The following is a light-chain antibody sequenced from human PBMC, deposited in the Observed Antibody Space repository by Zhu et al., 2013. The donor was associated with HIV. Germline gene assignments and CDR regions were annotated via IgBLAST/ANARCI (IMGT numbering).Light chain of an antibody. CDR3: LQSNSYPRT. J-gene: IGKJ2*02. CDR1: QDIRNH. CDR2: LAS. V-gene: IGKV1-17*01. Sequence: DIQMTQSPSSLSASVGDRVTITCRASQDIRNHLGWYQQKPGKAPRRLIYLASTLQSGVPSRLSGSGSGTDFTLTISSLQPEDFATYYCLQSNSYPRTFGQGTRLEIK.